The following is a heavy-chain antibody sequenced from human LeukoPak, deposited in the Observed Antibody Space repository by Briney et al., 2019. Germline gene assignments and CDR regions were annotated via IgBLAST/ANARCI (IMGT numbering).Heavy chain of an antibody. V-gene: IGHV1-8*01. CDR2: MNPNSGNT. Sequence: ASVKVSCKASGYTFTTYDINWVRQATGLGREWMGWMNPNSGNTGYAQKFQGRVTMTRNTSISTAYMELSSLRSEDTAVYYCARGPNKSDGGNSGSAWFDPWGQGTLVTVSS. CDR1: GYTFTTYD. CDR3: ARGPNKSDGGNSGSAWFDP. J-gene: IGHJ5*02. D-gene: IGHD4-23*01.